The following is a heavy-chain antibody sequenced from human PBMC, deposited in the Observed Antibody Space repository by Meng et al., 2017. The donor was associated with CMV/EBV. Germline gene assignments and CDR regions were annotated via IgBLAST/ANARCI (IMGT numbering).Heavy chain of an antibody. CDR3: ARDEKYSGSPVGAY. CDR1: GYTFTGYY. J-gene: IGHJ4*02. D-gene: IGHD1-26*01. CDR2: INPNSGGT. V-gene: IGHV1-2*02. Sequence: ASVKVSCKASGYTFTGYYMHWVRQAPGQGLEWMGWINPNSGGTNYAQKFQGRVTTTRDTSISTAYMELRSLRSDDTAVYYCARDEKYSGSPVGAYWGQGTLVTVSS.